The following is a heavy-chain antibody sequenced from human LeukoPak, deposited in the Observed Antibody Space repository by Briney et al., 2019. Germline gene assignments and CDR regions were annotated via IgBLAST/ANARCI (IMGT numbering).Heavy chain of an antibody. CDR3: VRGTSDWRGVDY. CDR2: IGPNGETT. Sequence: GGSLRLSCAASEFTFSTYWMHWVRQAPGKGLVWVTNIGPNGETTNYADSVKGSFTISRDSAKNTLYLEMNSLRAEDTAVYYCVRGTSDWRGVDYWGQGTLVNVSS. CDR1: EFTFSTYW. J-gene: IGHJ4*02. D-gene: IGHD6-19*01. V-gene: IGHV3-74*01.